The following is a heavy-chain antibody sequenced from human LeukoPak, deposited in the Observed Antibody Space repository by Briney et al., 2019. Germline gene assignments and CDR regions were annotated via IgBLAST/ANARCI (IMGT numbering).Heavy chain of an antibody. CDR2: IYYSGST. CDR3: ARSPYTSSWYEALNYYYYYMDV. CDR1: GGSISSSSYY. Sequence: PSETLSLTCTVSGGSISSSSYYWGWIRQPPGKGLEWIGSIYYSGSTYYNPSLKSRVTISVDTSKNQFSLKLSSVTAADTAVYYCARSPYTSSWYEALNYYYYYMDVWGKGTTVTVSS. D-gene: IGHD6-13*01. J-gene: IGHJ6*03. V-gene: IGHV4-39*07.